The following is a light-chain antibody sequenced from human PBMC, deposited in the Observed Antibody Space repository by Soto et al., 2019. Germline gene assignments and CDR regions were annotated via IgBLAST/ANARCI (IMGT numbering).Light chain of an antibody. CDR2: AAS. CDR1: QSISSY. J-gene: IGKJ2*01. Sequence: DIQMTQSPSSLSASVGDRVTITCRASQSISSYLNWYQQKPGKAPKLLIYAASSLQSGVPSRFSGSGSGTDFTLTISSLQPEAFATYYCQQSYSTRFGQGNKLEIK. CDR3: QQSYSTR. V-gene: IGKV1-39*01.